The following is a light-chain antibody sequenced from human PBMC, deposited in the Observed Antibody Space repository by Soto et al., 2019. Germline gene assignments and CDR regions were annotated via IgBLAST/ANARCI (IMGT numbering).Light chain of an antibody. CDR3: ASFRSGTILV. CDR2: EVN. CDR1: LSDIGDSNF. Sequence: LTQPASVSGSPGQSVTISCTGPLSDIGDSNFISWYQQSPGKAPRLLIYEVNNQPSGVSRRFSGSKAGNTAPLTISGLLEDDEADYFCASFRSGTILVFGSGTKVTVL. J-gene: IGLJ1*01. V-gene: IGLV2-14*01.